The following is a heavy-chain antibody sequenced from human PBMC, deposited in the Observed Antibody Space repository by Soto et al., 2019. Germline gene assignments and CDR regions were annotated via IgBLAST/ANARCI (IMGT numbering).Heavy chain of an antibody. V-gene: IGHV3-33*01. J-gene: IGHJ5*02. CDR3: AREARQEIAVAGFDD. CDR1: GFTFSSYG. Sequence: HPGGSLRLSCAASGFTFSSYGMHWVRQAPGKGLEWVAVIWYDGSNKYYADSVKGRFTISRDNSKNTLYLQMNSLRAEDTAVYYCAREARQEIAVAGFDDWGQGSLVTGSS. D-gene: IGHD6-19*01. CDR2: IWYDGSNK.